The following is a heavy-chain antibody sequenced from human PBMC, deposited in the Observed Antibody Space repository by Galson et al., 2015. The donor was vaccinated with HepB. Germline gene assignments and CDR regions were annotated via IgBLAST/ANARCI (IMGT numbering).Heavy chain of an antibody. Sequence: SVKVSCKASGGTFSSYAISWVRQAPGQGLEWMGGIIPIFGTANYAQKFQGRVTITADESASTAYMELSSLRSEDTAVYYCAREVVVVPAETYYYYYYIDVWGKGTTVTVSS. CDR3: AREVVVVPAETYYYYYYIDV. J-gene: IGHJ6*03. V-gene: IGHV1-69*13. CDR1: GGTFSSYA. CDR2: IIPIFGTA. D-gene: IGHD2-2*01.